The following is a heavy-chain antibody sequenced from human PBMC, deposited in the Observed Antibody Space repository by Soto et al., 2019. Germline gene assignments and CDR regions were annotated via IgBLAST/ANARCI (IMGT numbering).Heavy chain of an antibody. CDR1: GFTFSDYY. D-gene: IGHD1-26*01. V-gene: IGHV3-11*06. Sequence: GGSLRLSCAASGFTFSDYYMSWIRQAPGKGLEWVSYVSSSSSYTNYADSVKGRFTISRDNAKNSLYLQMNSLRAEDTAVYYCARDSVFLDSGSKGRHYGMDVWGQGTTVTVSS. J-gene: IGHJ6*02. CDR2: VSSSSSYT. CDR3: ARDSVFLDSGSKGRHYGMDV.